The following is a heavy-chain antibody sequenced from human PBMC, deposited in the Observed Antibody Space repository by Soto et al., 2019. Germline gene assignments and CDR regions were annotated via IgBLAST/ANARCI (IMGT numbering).Heavy chain of an antibody. D-gene: IGHD3-16*02. CDR1: GYTFTGYY. Sequence: QVQLVQSGAEVKKPGASVKVSCKASGYTFTGYYMHWVRQAPGQGLEWMGWINPNSGGTNYAQKCQGRVTMTRDTSISTAYMELSRLRSDDTAVYYCARDGYDYVWGSYRYLDYWGQGTLVTVSS. V-gene: IGHV1-2*02. J-gene: IGHJ4*02. CDR3: ARDGYDYVWGSYRYLDY. CDR2: INPNSGGT.